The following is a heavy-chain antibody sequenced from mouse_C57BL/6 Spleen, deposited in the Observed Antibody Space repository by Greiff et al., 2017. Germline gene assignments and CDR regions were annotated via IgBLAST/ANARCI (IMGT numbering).Heavy chain of an antibody. CDR2: ISSGSSTI. V-gene: IGHV5-17*01. D-gene: IGHD4-1*01. J-gene: IGHJ4*01. CDR3: ARPLGRHYYAMDY. Sequence: DVQLVESGGGLVKPGGSLKLSCAASGFTFSDYGMHWVRQAPEKGLEWVAYISSGSSTIYYADTVKGRFTISRDNAKNTLFLQMTSLRSEDTAMYYCARPLGRHYYAMDYWGQGTSVTVSS. CDR1: GFTFSDYG.